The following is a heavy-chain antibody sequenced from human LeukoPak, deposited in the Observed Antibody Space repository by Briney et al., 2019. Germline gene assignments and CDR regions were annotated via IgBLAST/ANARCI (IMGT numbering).Heavy chain of an antibody. CDR3: AREHDYGDYVSHYYGMDV. CDR1: GFTVSSNY. Sequence: PGGSLRLSCAASGFTVSSNYMSWVRQAPGKGLEWVSVIYSGGSTYYADSVKGRFTISRDNSKNTLYLQMNSLRAEDTAVYYCAREHDYGDYVSHYYGMDVWGQGTTVTVSS. V-gene: IGHV3-53*01. J-gene: IGHJ6*02. CDR2: IYSGGST. D-gene: IGHD4-17*01.